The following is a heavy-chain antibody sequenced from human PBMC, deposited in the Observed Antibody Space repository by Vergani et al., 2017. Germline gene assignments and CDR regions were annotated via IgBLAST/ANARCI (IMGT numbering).Heavy chain of an antibody. CDR1: GFTFSSHA. CDR2: IKNTGDST. Sequence: EVQLLQSEGAVVQPGGSLRLSCVASGFTFSSHAMSWVRQGHGQGLEWVSSIKNTGDSTHYADSVKGRFTISRDNSKNTLYLQMNSLRVEDTAVYYCAKVGRTEVAGTFGAFDSWGQGTMVTVSS. J-gene: IGHJ3*02. V-gene: IGHV3-23*01. D-gene: IGHD6-19*01. CDR3: AKVGRTEVAGTFGAFDS.